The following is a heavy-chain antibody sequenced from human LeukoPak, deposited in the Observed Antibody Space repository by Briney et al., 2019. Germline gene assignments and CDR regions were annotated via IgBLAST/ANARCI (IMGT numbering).Heavy chain of an antibody. D-gene: IGHD6-13*01. CDR3: AKSYSSSGGVDY. J-gene: IGHJ4*02. V-gene: IGHV3-30*18. CDR2: ISYDGSNK. CDR1: GFTFSSYG. Sequence: GGSLRLSCAASGFTFSSYGMHWVRQAPGKGLEWVAVISYDGSNKYYADSVKGRFTISRDNSKNTLYLQMNSLRAEDTAVYYCAKSYSSSGGVDYWGQGTLVTVSS.